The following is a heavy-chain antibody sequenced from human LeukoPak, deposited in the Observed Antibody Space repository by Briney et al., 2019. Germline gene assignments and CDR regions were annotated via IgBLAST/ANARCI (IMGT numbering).Heavy chain of an antibody. D-gene: IGHD3-22*01. V-gene: IGHV4-34*01. CDR1: GGSFSGYY. J-gene: IGHJ4*02. CDR2: INHSGST. CDR3: ATLGEYYDSSGYYYN. Sequence: SESLSLTCAVYGGSFSGYYWSWIRQPPGKGLEWIGEINHSGSTYYNPSLKSRVTISVDSSKNQFSLKLTSVTAADTAVYYCATLGEYYDSSGYYYNWGQGTLVTVSS.